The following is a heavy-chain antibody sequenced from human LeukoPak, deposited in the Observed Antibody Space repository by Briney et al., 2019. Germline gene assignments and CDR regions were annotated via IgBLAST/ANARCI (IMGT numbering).Heavy chain of an antibody. V-gene: IGHV4-61*02. CDR2: IYTSGST. Sequence: PSETLSLTCTVSGGSISSGSYYWSWLRQPAGKGLEWIGRIYTSGSTNYNPSLKSRVTISVDTSKNQFSLKLSSVTAADTAVYYSARGGSVYYYYWGQGTLVTVSS. CDR1: GGSISSGSYY. J-gene: IGHJ4*02. CDR3: ARGGSVYYYY. D-gene: IGHD3-22*01.